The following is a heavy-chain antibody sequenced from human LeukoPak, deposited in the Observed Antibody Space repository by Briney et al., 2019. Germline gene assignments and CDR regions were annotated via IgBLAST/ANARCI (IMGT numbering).Heavy chain of an antibody. V-gene: IGHV3-48*01. D-gene: IGHD3-16*02. CDR3: AKEEGGGGGYPVLDS. J-gene: IGHJ5*01. CDR1: GFVFSASR. CDR2: ISRDGTIT. Sequence: GGSLRLSCAGAGFVFSASRMIWIRQTPGKGLEWMAYISRDGTITHYGDSVRGRLTISRADTKSSLFLRMDNLRVDDTTTDYCAKEEGGGGGYPVLDSWGRGILVTVSS.